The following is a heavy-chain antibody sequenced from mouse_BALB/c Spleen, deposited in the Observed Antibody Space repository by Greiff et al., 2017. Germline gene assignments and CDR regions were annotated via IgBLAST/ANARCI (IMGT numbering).Heavy chain of an antibody. CDR3: ARGTGLRIRYLDV. D-gene: IGHD1-2*01. CDR1: GFTFSSYA. CDR2: ISSGGST. V-gene: IGHV5-6-5*01. J-gene: IGHJ1*01. Sequence: EVKLVESGGGLVKPGGSLKLSCAASGFTFSSYAMSWVRQTPEKRLEWVASISSGGSTYYPDSVKGRFTISRDNARNILYLQMSSLRSEDTAMYYCARGTGLRIRYLDVWGGGTTVTVSS.